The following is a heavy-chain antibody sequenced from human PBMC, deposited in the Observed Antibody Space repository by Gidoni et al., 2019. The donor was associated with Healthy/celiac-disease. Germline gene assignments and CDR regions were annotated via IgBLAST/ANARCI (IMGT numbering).Heavy chain of an antibody. CDR3: ARGGAAGILYYYYYMDV. J-gene: IGHJ6*03. D-gene: IGHD6-13*01. V-gene: IGHV4-34*01. CDR1: GGSFSGYY. CDR2: INHSGST. Sequence: QVQLQQWGAGLLKPSETLSLTCAVYGGSFSGYYWSWIRQPPGKGLEWIGEINHSGSTNYNPSLKSRVTISVDTSKNQFSLKLSSVTAADTAVYYCARGGAAGILYYYYYMDVWGKGTTVTVSS.